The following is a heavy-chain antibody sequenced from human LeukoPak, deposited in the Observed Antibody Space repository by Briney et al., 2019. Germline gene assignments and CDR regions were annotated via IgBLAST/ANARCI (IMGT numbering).Heavy chain of an antibody. V-gene: IGHV3-15*01. D-gene: IGHD6-13*01. CDR1: GFTSSNAW. Sequence: PGGSLRLSCAASGFTSSNAWMTWVRQAPGKGLEWVGHIKSKTDGGTTDYAAPVKGRFTISRDDSKNTLYLQMNSLKTEDTAVYYCTTTIAPGRNYWGQGTLVTVSS. J-gene: IGHJ4*02. CDR3: TTTIAPGRNY. CDR2: IKSKTDGGTT.